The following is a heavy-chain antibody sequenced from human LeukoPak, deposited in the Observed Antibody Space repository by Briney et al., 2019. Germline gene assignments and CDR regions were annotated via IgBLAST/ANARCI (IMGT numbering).Heavy chain of an antibody. CDR2: IIPILGTA. CDR1: GGTFSSYA. Sequence: SVKVSCKASGGTFSSYAISWVRQAPGQGLEWMGGIIPILGTANYAQKFQGRVTITADESTSTAYMELSSLRSEDTAVYYCGYSEGYYYGMDVWGQGTTVTVSS. J-gene: IGHJ6*02. CDR3: GYSEGYYYGMDV. V-gene: IGHV1-69*13. D-gene: IGHD5-18*01.